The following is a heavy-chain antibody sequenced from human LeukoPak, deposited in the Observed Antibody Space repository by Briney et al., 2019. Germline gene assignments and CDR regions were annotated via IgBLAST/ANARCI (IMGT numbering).Heavy chain of an antibody. CDR2: ICSSSSYI. CDR1: GFTFSSYS. J-gene: IGHJ4*02. V-gene: IGHV3-21*01. D-gene: IGHD3-9*01. Sequence: GGSLRLSCAASGFTFSSYSMKWVRQAPGKGLEWVSSICSSSSYIYYADSVKGRFTISRDNTKNSLYLQMNSLRAEDTAVYYCAREGGRYFDWLPFDYWGQGTLVTVSS. CDR3: AREGGRYFDWLPFDY.